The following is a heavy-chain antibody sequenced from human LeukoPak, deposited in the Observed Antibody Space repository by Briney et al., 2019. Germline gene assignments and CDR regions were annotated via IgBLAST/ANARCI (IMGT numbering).Heavy chain of an antibody. CDR2: INHSGST. V-gene: IGHV4-34*01. CDR3: ARQGPGGKYYFDY. D-gene: IGHD3-10*01. J-gene: IGHJ4*02. CDR1: GGSFSGYY. Sequence: SETLSLTCAVYGGSFSGYYWSWIRQPPGKGLEWIGEINHSGSTNYNPSLKSRVTISADTSKNQFSLKLSSVTAADTAVYYCARQGPGGKYYFDYWGQGTLVTVSS.